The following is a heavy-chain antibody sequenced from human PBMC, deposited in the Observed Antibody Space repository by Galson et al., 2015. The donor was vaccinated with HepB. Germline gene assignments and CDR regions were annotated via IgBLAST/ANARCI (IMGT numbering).Heavy chain of an antibody. CDR3: AREGDIWNYGTIGY. V-gene: IGHV3-48*01. CDR2: IIGSSSTI. J-gene: IGHJ4*02. Sequence: SLRLSCAASGFIFSSYSMNWVRQAPGKGLEWVSYIIGSSSTIYYADSVRGRFTISRDNTQNSLYLQMNSLRAEDTAVYYCAREGDIWNYGTIGYWGQGTLVTVSS. D-gene: IGHD1-7*01. CDR1: GFIFSSYS.